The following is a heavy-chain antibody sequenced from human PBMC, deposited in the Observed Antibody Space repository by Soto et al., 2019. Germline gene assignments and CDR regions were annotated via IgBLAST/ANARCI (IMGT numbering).Heavy chain of an antibody. Sequence: TGGSLRLSCAASGFTFSNAWMNWVRQAPGKGLEWVGRIKSKTDGGTTDYAAPVKGRFTISRDDSKNTLYLQMNSLKTEDTAVYYCTTPRLSLWFGELSPWGQGTLVTVSS. J-gene: IGHJ1*01. CDR1: GFTFSNAW. CDR3: TTPRLSLWFGELSP. D-gene: IGHD3-10*01. CDR2: IKSKTDGGTT. V-gene: IGHV3-15*07.